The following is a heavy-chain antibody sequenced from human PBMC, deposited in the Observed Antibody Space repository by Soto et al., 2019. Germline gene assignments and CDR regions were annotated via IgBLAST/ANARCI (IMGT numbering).Heavy chain of an antibody. CDR1: GFTFDDYA. Sequence: EVQLVESGGGLVQPGRSLRLSCAASGFTFDDYAMHWVRQAPGKGLEWVSGISWNSGSIGYADSVKGRFTISRDNAKNSLYLQMNSLRAEDTALYYCAKGTMVRGVIRGGAFDIWGQGTMVTVSS. J-gene: IGHJ3*02. V-gene: IGHV3-9*01. D-gene: IGHD3-10*01. CDR2: ISWNSGSI. CDR3: AKGTMVRGVIRGGAFDI.